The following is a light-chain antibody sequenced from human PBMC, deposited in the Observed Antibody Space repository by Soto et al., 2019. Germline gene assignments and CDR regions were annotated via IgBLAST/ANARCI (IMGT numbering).Light chain of an antibody. CDR2: AAS. CDR1: QSISSSY. V-gene: IGKV3-20*01. J-gene: IGKJ2*01. CDR3: QQYGSSSYT. Sequence: EIVLTQSPGTLSLSPGERATLSCRASQSISSSYLAWYQQKPGQAPRLLIYAASSRATGIPDRLSGSGSGTDFALTISRLEPEAFAVYYCQQYGSSSYTFGQGTQLEIK.